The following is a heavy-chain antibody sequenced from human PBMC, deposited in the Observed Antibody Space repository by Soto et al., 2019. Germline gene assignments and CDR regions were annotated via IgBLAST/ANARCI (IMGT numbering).Heavy chain of an antibody. J-gene: IGHJ2*01. CDR2: IIPVFGTP. V-gene: IGHV1-69*06. Sequence: QVQLVQSGTEVKKPGSSVKVSCTASGGSSTNYALSWVRQAPGQGLEWMGGIIPVFGTPNYSPNFQDRVTITADKSTATVYTELTSLRLEDTAMYFCSRSLYISGWVNWYFDLWGRGTLVTVSS. D-gene: IGHD6-19*01. CDR1: GGSSTNYA. CDR3: SRSLYISGWVNWYFDL.